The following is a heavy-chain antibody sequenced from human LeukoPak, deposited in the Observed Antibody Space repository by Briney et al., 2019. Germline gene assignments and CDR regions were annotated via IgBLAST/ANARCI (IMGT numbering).Heavy chain of an antibody. CDR3: ARESLTSYCYYGMDV. CDR1: GGSISSGDYY. J-gene: IGHJ6*04. V-gene: IGHV4-30-4*01. CDR2: IYYSGST. D-gene: IGHD3-9*01. Sequence: SQTLSLTCTVSGGSISSGDYYWSWTRQPPGKGLEWIGYIYYSGSTYYNPSLKSRVTISVDTSKNQFSLKLSSVTAADTAVYYCARESLTSYCYYGMDVWGKGTTVTVSS.